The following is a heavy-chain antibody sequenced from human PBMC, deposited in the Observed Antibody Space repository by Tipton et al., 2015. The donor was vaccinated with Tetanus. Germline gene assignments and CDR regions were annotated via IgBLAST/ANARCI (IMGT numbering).Heavy chain of an antibody. CDR3: ARGHSPLYNWNFGYFDF. CDR2: ISAYNGDT. D-gene: IGHD1-7*01. J-gene: IGHJ4*02. V-gene: IGHV1-18*01. Sequence: QLVQSGAEVKKPGASVKVSCKTSGYTFSNYGVSWVRQAPGRGLEWMGWISAYNGDTNTAQNLQGRVTMTTDTSTSTASMEVRSLTYDDTAVYFCARGHSPLYNWNFGYFDFWGQGTLVTVSS. CDR1: GYTFSNYG.